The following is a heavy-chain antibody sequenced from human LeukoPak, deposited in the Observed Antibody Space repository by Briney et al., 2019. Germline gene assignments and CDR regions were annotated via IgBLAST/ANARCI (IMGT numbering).Heavy chain of an antibody. CDR1: GFTFSSYA. D-gene: IGHD2-8*02. V-gene: IGHV3-23*01. J-gene: IGHJ4*02. Sequence: GGSLRLSCAASGFTFSSYAMSWVRQAPGKGLEWVSAISGSGGSTYYADSVKGRFIISRDNSKNTLYLQMNSLRAEDTAVYYCAKPSFVSWWLPRFDYWGQGTLVTVSS. CDR3: AKPSFVSWWLPRFDY. CDR2: ISGSGGST.